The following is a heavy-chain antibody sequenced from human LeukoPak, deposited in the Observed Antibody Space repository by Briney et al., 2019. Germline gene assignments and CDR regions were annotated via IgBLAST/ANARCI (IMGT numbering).Heavy chain of an antibody. D-gene: IGHD3-10*01. CDR1: GGSFSGYY. CDR3: ARGYGSGSYYKKSPVGLHYFDY. Sequence: SETLSLTCAVYGGSFSGYYWSWIRQPPGKGLEWIGEINHSGSTNYNPSLKSRVTISVDTSKNQFSLKLSSVTAADTAVYYCARGYGSGSYYKKSPVGLHYFDYWGQGTLVTVSS. CDR2: INHSGST. J-gene: IGHJ4*02. V-gene: IGHV4-34*01.